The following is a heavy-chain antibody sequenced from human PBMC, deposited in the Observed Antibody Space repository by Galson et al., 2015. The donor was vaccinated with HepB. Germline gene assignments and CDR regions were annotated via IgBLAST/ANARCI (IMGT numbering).Heavy chain of an antibody. CDR1: GYTFTSYY. CDR3: ARTYCSGGSCYGENFDY. Sequence: SVKVSCKASGYTFTSYYMHWVRQAPGQGLEWMGIINPSGGSTSYAQKFQGRVTMTRDTSTSTVYMELSSLRSEDTAVYYCARTYCSGGSCYGENFDYWGQGTLVTVSS. J-gene: IGHJ4*02. V-gene: IGHV1-46*01. D-gene: IGHD2-15*01. CDR2: INPSGGST.